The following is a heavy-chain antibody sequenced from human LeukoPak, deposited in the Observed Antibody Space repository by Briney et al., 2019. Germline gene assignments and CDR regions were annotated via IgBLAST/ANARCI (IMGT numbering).Heavy chain of an antibody. CDR2: IIPILGIA. Sequence: SVKVSCKASGGTFSSYAISWVRQAPGQGLEWMGRIIPILGIANYAQKFQGRVTMTRDTSTRTVYMELSSLRSEDTAVYYCASIVGSTSCRQRCDAFDIWGQGTMVTVSS. J-gene: IGHJ3*02. V-gene: IGHV1-69*04. CDR1: GGTFSSYA. CDR3: ASIVGSTSCRQRCDAFDI. D-gene: IGHD2-2*01.